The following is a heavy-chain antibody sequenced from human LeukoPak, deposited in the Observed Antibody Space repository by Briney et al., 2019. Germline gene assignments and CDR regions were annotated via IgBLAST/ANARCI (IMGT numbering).Heavy chain of an antibody. Sequence: VASLRLSSAASGFSPSSYVMSWVRHAPDKGVGWVSAITGRVGSTYYAEYGKGPITISKDNSKNTLSLQMDSLRVEDTAVYYCAKAVLRGSYYFDYWGQGTLVTVSS. CDR2: ITGRVGST. CDR3: AKAVLRGSYYFDY. CDR1: GFSPSSYV. V-gene: IGHV3-23*01. D-gene: IGHD1-26*01. J-gene: IGHJ4*02.